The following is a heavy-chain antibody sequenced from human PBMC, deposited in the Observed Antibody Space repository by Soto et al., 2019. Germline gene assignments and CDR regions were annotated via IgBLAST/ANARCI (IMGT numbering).Heavy chain of an antibody. V-gene: IGHV3-48*01. CDR3: AREEGLLSWFDP. CDR1: GFTFSTYS. D-gene: IGHD2-15*01. CDR2: ISSSSSTI. Sequence: GGSLRLSCAASGFTFSTYSMNWVRQAPGKGLEWVSYISSSSSTIFYTDSVKGRFTVSRDNAKNSLYLQMNSLRAEDTAVYYCAREEGLLSWFDPWGQGTLVTVSS. J-gene: IGHJ5*02.